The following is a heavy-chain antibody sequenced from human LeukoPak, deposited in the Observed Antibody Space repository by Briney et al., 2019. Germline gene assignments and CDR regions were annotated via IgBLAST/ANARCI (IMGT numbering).Heavy chain of an antibody. D-gene: IGHD2-2*01. J-gene: IGHJ5*02. CDR2: IIPTLGIA. V-gene: IGHV1-69*04. CDR3: ARDRYCSSTSCYGSITWFDP. Sequence: SVKVSCKASGGTFSSYAISWVRQAPGQGLEWMGRIIPTLGIANYAQKFQGRVTITADKSTSTAYMELSSLRSEDTAVYYCARDRYCSSTSCYGSITWFDPWGQGTLVTVSS. CDR1: GGTFSSYA.